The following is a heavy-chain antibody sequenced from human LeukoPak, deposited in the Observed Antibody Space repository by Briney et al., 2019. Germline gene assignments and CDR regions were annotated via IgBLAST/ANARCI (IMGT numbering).Heavy chain of an antibody. CDR3: AESRPTPHAFAI. V-gene: IGHV4-31*03. Sequence: SETLSLTCTVSGDSINSGGYYWSWLRQHPGRGPEWIAYIYYSGRTYYNPSLKSRLTISVDTSNNQFSLRLNSGTAADTAVYYCAESRPTPHAFAIWGLGTMVTVSS. CDR2: IYYSGRT. CDR1: GDSINSGGYY. J-gene: IGHJ3*02.